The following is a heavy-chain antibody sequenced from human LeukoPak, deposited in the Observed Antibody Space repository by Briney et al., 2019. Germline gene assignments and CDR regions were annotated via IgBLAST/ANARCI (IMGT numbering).Heavy chain of an antibody. V-gene: IGHV3-30-3*01. D-gene: IGHD3-10*01. CDR3: AKDYEFGIFDY. Sequence: GRSLRLSCAASGFTFSSYAMHWVRQAPGKGLEWVAVISYDGSNKYYADSVKGRFTISGDNSKNTLYLQMNSLRAEDTAVYYCAKDYEFGIFDYWGQGTLVTVSS. CDR2: ISYDGSNK. CDR1: GFTFSSYA. J-gene: IGHJ4*02.